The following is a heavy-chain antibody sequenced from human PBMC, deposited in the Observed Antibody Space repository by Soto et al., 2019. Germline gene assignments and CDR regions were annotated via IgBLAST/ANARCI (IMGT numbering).Heavy chain of an antibody. D-gene: IGHD2-21*01. Sequence: SVKVSCKASGGAFSSYAISWVRQAPGQGLEWMGGIIPIFGTANYAQKFQGRVTITADESTSTAYMELSSLRSEDTAVYYCAREEGVVGSSYFDYWGQGTLVTVSS. CDR1: GGAFSSYA. V-gene: IGHV1-69*13. CDR3: AREEGVVGSSYFDY. CDR2: IIPIFGTA. J-gene: IGHJ4*02.